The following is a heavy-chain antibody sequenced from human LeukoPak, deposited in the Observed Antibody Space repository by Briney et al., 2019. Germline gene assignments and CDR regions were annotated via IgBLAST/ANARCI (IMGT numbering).Heavy chain of an antibody. Sequence: PSETLSLTCAVFGGSINSYYWSWIRQPPGKGLEWIGYIYYSGNTNYNPSFKSRVTISVDTSKNQFSLKLSSVTAADMAIYYCVRQPSATAAFDIWGQGTMVTVSS. CDR3: VRQPSATAAFDI. J-gene: IGHJ3*02. V-gene: IGHV4-59*08. D-gene: IGHD2-2*01. CDR1: GGSINSYY. CDR2: IYYSGNT.